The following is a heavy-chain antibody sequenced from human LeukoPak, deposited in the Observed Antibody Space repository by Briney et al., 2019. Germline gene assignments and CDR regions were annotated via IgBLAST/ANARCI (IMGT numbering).Heavy chain of an antibody. CDR2: ISWNSGSI. D-gene: IGHD6-6*01. V-gene: IGHV3-9*01. J-gene: IGHJ6*02. Sequence: GRSLRLSCAASGFTFDDYAMHWVRQAPGKGLEWVSGISWNSGSIGYADSVKGRFTISRDNAKNSLYLQMNSLRAEDTALYYCAKDELRSSEYCYGMDVWGQGTTVTVSS. CDR1: GFTFDDYA. CDR3: AKDELRSSEYCYGMDV.